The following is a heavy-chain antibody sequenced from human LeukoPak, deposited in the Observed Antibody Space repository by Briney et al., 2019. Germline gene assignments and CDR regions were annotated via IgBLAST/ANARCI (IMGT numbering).Heavy chain of an antibody. Sequence: TXXXXAMXXVRQAPGKGLEWVSAISGSGGSTYYADSVKGRFTISRDNSKNTLYLQMNSLRAEDTAVYYCAKDLGPLDPWGQGTLVTVSS. V-gene: IGHV3-23*01. CDR2: ISGSGGST. CDR1: TXXXXA. J-gene: IGHJ5*02. CDR3: AKDLGPLDP.